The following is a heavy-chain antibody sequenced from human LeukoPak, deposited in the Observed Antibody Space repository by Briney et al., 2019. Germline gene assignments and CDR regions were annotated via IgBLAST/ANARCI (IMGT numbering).Heavy chain of an antibody. Sequence: SETLSLTCTVSGGSISSYYWSWIRQPPGKGLEWIGCIYYSGSTNYNPSLKSRVTISVDTSKNQFSLKLSSVTAADTAVYYCARTIREWDILTGYYNVPFDYWGQGTLVTVSS. J-gene: IGHJ4*02. V-gene: IGHV4-59*01. CDR2: IYYSGST. CDR3: ARTIREWDILTGYYNVPFDY. CDR1: GGSISSYY. D-gene: IGHD3-9*01.